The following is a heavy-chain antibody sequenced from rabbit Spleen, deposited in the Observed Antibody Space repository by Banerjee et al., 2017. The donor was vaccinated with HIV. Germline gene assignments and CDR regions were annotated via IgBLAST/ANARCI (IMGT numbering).Heavy chain of an antibody. V-gene: IGHV1S45*01. CDR3: ARDLPSAVGWNFGW. CDR1: GFSFSDRDV. Sequence: QEQLVESGGGLVKPEGSLTLTCKASGFSFSDRDVMCWVRQAPGKGLQWIACINTYTGKPVYATWAKGRFTISRTSSATVTLQLTSLTAADTATYFCARDLPSAVGWNFGWWGQGTLVTVS. D-gene: IGHD4-1*01. J-gene: IGHJ4*01. CDR2: INTYTGKP.